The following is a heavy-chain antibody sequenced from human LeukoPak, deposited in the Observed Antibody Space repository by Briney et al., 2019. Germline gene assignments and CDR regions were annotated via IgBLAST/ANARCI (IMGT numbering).Heavy chain of an antibody. CDR2: INHSGST. V-gene: IGHV4-34*01. J-gene: IGHJ4*02. CDR3: AREFTAYDY. Sequence: PSETLSLTCAVYGGSFSGYYWSWIRQPPGKGLGWIGEINHSGSTNYNPSLKSRVTISVDTSKNQFSLKLSSVTAADTAVYYCAREFTAYDYWGQGTLVTVSS. CDR1: GGSFSGYY.